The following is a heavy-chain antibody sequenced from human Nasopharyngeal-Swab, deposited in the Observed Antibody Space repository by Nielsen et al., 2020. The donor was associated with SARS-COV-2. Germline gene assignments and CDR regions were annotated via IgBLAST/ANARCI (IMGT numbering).Heavy chain of an antibody. CDR2: IKQDGSEK. V-gene: IGHV3-7*01. J-gene: IGHJ6*02. CDR3: ARDKGGYYYGMDV. Sequence: GESLKISCAASGFTFSSYWMSWVRQAPGKGLEWVANIKQDGSEKYYVDSVKGRFTISRDNAKNSLYLQMNSLRAEDTAVNYCARDKGGYYYGMDVWGQGTTVTVSS. CDR1: GFTFSSYW. D-gene: IGHD2-15*01.